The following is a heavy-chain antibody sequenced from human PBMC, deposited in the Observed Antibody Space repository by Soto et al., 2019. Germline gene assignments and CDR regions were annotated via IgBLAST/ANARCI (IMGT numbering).Heavy chain of an antibody. J-gene: IGHJ4*02. CDR2: INPNGGGT. Sequence: ASVKVSCKASGYTFTGYYMHWVRQAPGQGLEWMGWINPNGGGTNYAQKFQGRVTMTRDTSISTAYMELSRLRSDDTAVYYCARDRGIVATMFDPGPAFWGQGTLVTVSS. CDR1: GYTFTGYY. CDR3: ARDRGIVATMFDPGPAF. D-gene: IGHD5-12*01. V-gene: IGHV1-2*02.